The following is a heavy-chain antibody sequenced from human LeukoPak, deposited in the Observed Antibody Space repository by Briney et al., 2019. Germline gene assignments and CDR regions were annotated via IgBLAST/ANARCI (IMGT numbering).Heavy chain of an antibody. CDR2: IKQDGSKK. Sequence: GGSLRLSCVVSGFTFNDYWMTWVRQTPGKGLEWVANIKQDGSKKSYVDSVKGRFTISRDNAKNSLYLQMNSLRAEDTAVYYCARGGVEEMATIHPWGQGTLVTVSS. V-gene: IGHV3-7*01. J-gene: IGHJ5*02. CDR3: ARGGVEEMATIHP. CDR1: GFTFNDYW. D-gene: IGHD5-24*01.